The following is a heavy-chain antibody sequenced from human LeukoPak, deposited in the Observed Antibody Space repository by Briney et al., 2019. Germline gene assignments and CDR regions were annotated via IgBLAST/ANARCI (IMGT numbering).Heavy chain of an antibody. D-gene: IGHD2-15*01. V-gene: IGHV3-23*01. CDR3: AKVQGRYCSGGSCFATTTVTNFDY. CDR2: ISGSGGST. CDR1: GFTFSSYA. Sequence: GGSLRLSCAASGFTFSSYAMSWVRQAPGKGLEWVSAISGSGGSTYYADSVKGRFTISRDNSKNTLYLQMNSLRAEDTAVYYCAKVQGRYCSGGSCFATTTVTNFDYWGQGTLVTVSS. J-gene: IGHJ4*02.